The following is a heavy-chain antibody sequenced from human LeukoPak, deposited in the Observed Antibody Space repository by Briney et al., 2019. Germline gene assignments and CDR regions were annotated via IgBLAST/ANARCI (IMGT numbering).Heavy chain of an antibody. CDR3: ARADSSGWPTFDY. J-gene: IGHJ4*02. D-gene: IGHD3-22*01. CDR2: INAGNGNT. CDR1: GYTFTSYA. V-gene: IGHV1-3*01. Sequence: ASVKVSCKASGYTFTSYAMHWVRQAPGQRLEWMGWINAGNGNTKYSQKFQGRVTITRDTSASTAYMELSSLRSEDTAVYYCARADSSGWPTFDYWGQGTLVTVSS.